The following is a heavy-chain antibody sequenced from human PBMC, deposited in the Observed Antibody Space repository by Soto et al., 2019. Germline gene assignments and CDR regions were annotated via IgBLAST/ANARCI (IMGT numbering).Heavy chain of an antibody. D-gene: IGHD4-17*01. V-gene: IGHV3-23*01. CDR2: IIGSGGTT. J-gene: IGHJ4*02. CDR1: GFTFSSYS. Sequence: GGSLRLSCAASGFTFSSYSMSWLRQAPGKGLEWVSAIIGSGGTTYYADSVKGRFTISRDNSKNTLYLQMNSLRAEDTAIYYCAKDKIDDYPHCFAYWGKGTLVTVSS. CDR3: AKDKIDDYPHCFAY.